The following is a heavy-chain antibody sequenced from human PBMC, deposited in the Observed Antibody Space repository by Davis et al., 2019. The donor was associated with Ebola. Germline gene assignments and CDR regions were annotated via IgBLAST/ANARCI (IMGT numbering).Heavy chain of an antibody. D-gene: IGHD6-6*01. Sequence: GESLKISCAASGFIFSSYGMHWVRQAPGKGLEWVAFIRYDGSNKYYADSVKGRFTISRDNSKNTLYLQMNSLRAEDTAVYYCATEYSSSWGYYFDYWGQGTLVTVSS. CDR2: IRYDGSNK. CDR1: GFIFSSYG. CDR3: ATEYSSSWGYYFDY. V-gene: IGHV3-30*02. J-gene: IGHJ4*02.